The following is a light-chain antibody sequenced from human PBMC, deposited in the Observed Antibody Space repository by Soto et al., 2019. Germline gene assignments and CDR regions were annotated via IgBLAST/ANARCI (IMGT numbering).Light chain of an antibody. V-gene: IGKV1-39*01. CDR1: QSISNS. J-gene: IGKJ2*01. CDR2: VAS. Sequence: DIQMTQSLSSLSVSVGDTVTITCRASQSISNSLSWYQQKPGKAPKFLIYVASTLQRGVPSRFSGSGSGTDFTLTISSLQPEDVATYYCQQTFSPPYTFGQGTKLEIK. CDR3: QQTFSPPYT.